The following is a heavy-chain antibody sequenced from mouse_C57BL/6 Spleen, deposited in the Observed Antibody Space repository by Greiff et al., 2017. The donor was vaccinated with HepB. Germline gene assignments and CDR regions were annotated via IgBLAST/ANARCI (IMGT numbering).Heavy chain of an antibody. CDR1: GFTFSSYG. D-gene: IGHD1-1*01. V-gene: IGHV5-6*02. CDR3: ARHLTPRYYGSSYGFDY. CDR2: ISSGGSYT. J-gene: IGHJ2*01. Sequence: EVKLVESGGDLVKPGGSLKLSCAASGFTFSSYGMSWVRQTPDKRLEWVATISSGGSYTYYPDSVKGRFTISRDNAKNNLYLQMSSLKSADTAMYYCARHLTPRYYGSSYGFDYWGQGTTLTVSS.